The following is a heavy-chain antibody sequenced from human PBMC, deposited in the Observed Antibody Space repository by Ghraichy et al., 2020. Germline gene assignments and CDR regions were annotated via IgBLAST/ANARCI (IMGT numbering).Heavy chain of an antibody. D-gene: IGHD2-15*01. J-gene: IGHJ4*02. CDR2: ISDGGGST. Sequence: GGSLRLSCAASGFTFSSHAMSWVRQAPGKGLEWVSAISDGGGSTYSADSVKGRFTISRDNSKNTLYLQMNSLRAEDTAVYFCARQIGYCSDGTCYFDSWGQGTLVTVSS. V-gene: IGHV3-23*01. CDR1: GFTFSSHA. CDR3: ARQIGYCSDGTCYFDS.